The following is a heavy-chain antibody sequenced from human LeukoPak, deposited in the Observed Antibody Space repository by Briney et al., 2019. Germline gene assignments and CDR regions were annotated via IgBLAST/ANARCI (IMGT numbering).Heavy chain of an antibody. V-gene: IGHV1-2*02. D-gene: IGHD2-15*01. CDR2: INPNSGGT. J-gene: IGHJ1*01. CDR1: GYTFTGYY. Sequence: ASVKVSCKASGYTFTGYYMHWVRQAPGQGLEWMGWINPNSGGTNYAQKFQGRVTMTRDTSISTAYMELSRLRPDDTAVYYCARDRRSIGYCSGGSCYARYFQHWGQGTLVTVSS. CDR3: ARDRRSIGYCSGGSCYARYFQH.